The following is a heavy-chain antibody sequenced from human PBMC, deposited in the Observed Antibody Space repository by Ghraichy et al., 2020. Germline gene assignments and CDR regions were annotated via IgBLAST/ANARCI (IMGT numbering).Heavy chain of an antibody. V-gene: IGHV4-59*01. CDR3: AREAPENSGYPLNPFDY. D-gene: IGHD3-22*01. Sequence: SETLSLTCSVSGGSISSYYWSWIRQPPGKGLEWIAYIYYGGNRAYNPSLQSRVSMSVDTSKGQLSLKLSSVTAADTAVYYCAREAPENSGYPLNPFDYWGQGVLVTVSS. CDR1: GGSISSYY. CDR2: IYYGGNR. J-gene: IGHJ4*02.